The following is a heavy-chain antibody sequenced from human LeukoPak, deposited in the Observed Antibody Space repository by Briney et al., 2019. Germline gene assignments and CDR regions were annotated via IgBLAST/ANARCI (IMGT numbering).Heavy chain of an antibody. D-gene: IGHD3-22*01. CDR2: IRIPTGAL. CDR1: GFTFSSYT. J-gene: IGHJ4*02. Sequence: GGSLRLSCAASGFTFSSYTMDWVRQAPGKGLEWLSYIRIPTGALYYADSVKGRFTISRDNAKNSLYLQMNNLRAEDTAVYYCVRGKSVYYYDNSGYFDSWGQGTLVTVSS. V-gene: IGHV3-48*01. CDR3: VRGKSVYYYDNSGYFDS.